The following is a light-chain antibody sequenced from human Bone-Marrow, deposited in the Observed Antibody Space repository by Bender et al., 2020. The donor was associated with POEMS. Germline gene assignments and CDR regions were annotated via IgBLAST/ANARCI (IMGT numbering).Light chain of an antibody. CDR3: SSYAGSNNLV. CDR1: SRDIGAYNY. Sequence: QSALTQPPSASGSPGQSVTISCTGTSRDIGAYNYVSWYQQHPGKAPKLMIYEVTERPSGVPDRFSGSKSGNRASLTVSGLQAEDEAYYYCSSYAGSNNLVFGGGTKLTVL. J-gene: IGLJ3*02. V-gene: IGLV2-8*01. CDR2: EVT.